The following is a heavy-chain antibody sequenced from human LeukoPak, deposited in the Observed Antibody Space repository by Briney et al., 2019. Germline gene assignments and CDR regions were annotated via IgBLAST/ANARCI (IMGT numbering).Heavy chain of an antibody. Sequence: GGSLRLSCAASGFTFSSYAMSWVRQAPGKGLEWVSAISNNGGYTYYADSVKGRFTISRDNAKNTLYLQMNSLRAEDTAVYYCAREGVDTVLKFDPWGQGTLVTVSS. V-gene: IGHV3-23*01. CDR1: GFTFSSYA. CDR2: ISNNGGYT. CDR3: AREGVDTVLKFDP. J-gene: IGHJ5*02. D-gene: IGHD5-18*01.